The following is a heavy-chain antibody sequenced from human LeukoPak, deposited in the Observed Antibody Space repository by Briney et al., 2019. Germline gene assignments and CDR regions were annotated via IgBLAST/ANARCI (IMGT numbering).Heavy chain of an antibody. Sequence: GGSLRLSCAASGFTFSSYAMHWVRQAPGKGLVWVAVISYDGSNKYYADSVKGRFTISRDNSKNTLYLQMNSLRAEDTAVYYCASSPPVHWGQGTLVTVSS. V-gene: IGHV3-30-3*01. D-gene: IGHD6-6*01. J-gene: IGHJ4*02. CDR3: ASSPPVH. CDR1: GFTFSSYA. CDR2: ISYDGSNK.